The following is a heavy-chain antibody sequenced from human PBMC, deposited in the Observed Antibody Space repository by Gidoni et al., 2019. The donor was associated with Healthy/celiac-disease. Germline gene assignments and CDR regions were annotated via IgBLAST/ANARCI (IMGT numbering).Heavy chain of an antibody. J-gene: IGHJ4*02. CDR2: ISYDGSNK. D-gene: IGHD6-19*01. V-gene: IGHV3-30*18. CDR3: AKGDSSGWYYFDY. CDR1: GFTFSSDG. Sequence: QVQLVECGGGVVQPRRSLRLSCAASGFTFSSDGMHWVRQAPGKGLEWVAVISYDGSNKYYADSVKGRFTISRDNSKNTLYLQMNSLRAEDTAVYYCAKGDSSGWYYFDYWGQGTLVTVSS.